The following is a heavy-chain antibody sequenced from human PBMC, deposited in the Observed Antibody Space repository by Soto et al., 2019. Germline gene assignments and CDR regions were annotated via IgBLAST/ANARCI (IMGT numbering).Heavy chain of an antibody. V-gene: IGHV5-51*01. J-gene: IGHJ3*02. CDR2: IYPGDADT. Sequence: GESLKISCKASGYTFTNYWIGWVRQMPGKGLECMGIIYPGDADTRYSPSFQGQVTISADKSISTAFPHWTSLKASDTAMYYCAAGYTTGLDAFDIWGQGTMVTVSS. CDR3: AAGYTTGLDAFDI. D-gene: IGHD1-1*01. CDR1: GYTFTNYW.